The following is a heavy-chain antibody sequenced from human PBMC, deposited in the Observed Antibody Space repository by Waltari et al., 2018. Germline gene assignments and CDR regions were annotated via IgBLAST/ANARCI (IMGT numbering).Heavy chain of an antibody. V-gene: IGHV3-13*01. CDR2: TAGDT. J-gene: IGHJ6*03. Sequence: EVQLVESGGGLVQPGGSLRLSCAASGFTFSSYDMHWVRQATGTAGDTYYPGSVKGRFTISRENAKNSLYLQMNSLRAGDTAVYYCARGPARGGGVVRSPGYYYYYYMDVWGKGTTVTVSS. D-gene: IGHD3-3*01. CDR1: GFTFSSYD. CDR3: ARGPARGGGVVRSPGYYYYYYMDV.